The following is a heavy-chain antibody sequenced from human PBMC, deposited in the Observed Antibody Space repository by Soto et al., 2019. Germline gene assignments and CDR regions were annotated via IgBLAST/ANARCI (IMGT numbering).Heavy chain of an antibody. Sequence: EVQLLQSGAEVKKPGESLKISCTSSGYGFRDYWIAWVRQLPGKGLEWMGFIHPSDSNTRYSPSFQGQVTFSVDKSISTAYLQWSGLKASDTAMYYCARFDGLGSTWPFARHWFDPWGQGTLVTVSS. CDR2: IHPSDSNT. D-gene: IGHD6-13*01. CDR1: GYGFRDYW. CDR3: ARFDGLGSTWPFARHWFDP. V-gene: IGHV5-51*03. J-gene: IGHJ5*02.